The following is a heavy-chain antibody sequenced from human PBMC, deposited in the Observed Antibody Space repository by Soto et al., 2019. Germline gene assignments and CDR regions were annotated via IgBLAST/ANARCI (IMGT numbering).Heavy chain of an antibody. CDR2: FSAGGRA. J-gene: IGHJ4*02. D-gene: IGHD4-17*01. V-gene: IGHV3-23*01. Sequence: VQLLESGGAFVQPGGSLRLSCAASGFSINNYAVSWVRQATGKWLEWASTFSAGGRAYYVDSVRGRFTVARDRSQNTVDLQISVLRPEYSAGYYGAKESMPAHYSDTLFDYWGQGTRVTVSS. CDR3: AKESMPAHYSDTLFDY. CDR1: GFSINNYA.